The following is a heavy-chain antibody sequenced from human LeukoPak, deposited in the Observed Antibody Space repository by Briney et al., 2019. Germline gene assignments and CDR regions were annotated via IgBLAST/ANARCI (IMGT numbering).Heavy chain of an antibody. CDR1: GFTFSSYA. CDR3: ASFEYGSGSYYQRPQFYGMDV. J-gene: IGHJ6*02. Sequence: GGSLRLSCTASGFTFSSYAMNWVRQAPGKGLEWVSGIGAGGTFTYYADSVKGRFTISRDNSKNTLYLQMNGLRAEDTAVYYCASFEYGSGSYYQRPQFYGMDVWGQGTTVTVSS. D-gene: IGHD3-10*01. CDR2: IGAGGTFT. V-gene: IGHV3-23*01.